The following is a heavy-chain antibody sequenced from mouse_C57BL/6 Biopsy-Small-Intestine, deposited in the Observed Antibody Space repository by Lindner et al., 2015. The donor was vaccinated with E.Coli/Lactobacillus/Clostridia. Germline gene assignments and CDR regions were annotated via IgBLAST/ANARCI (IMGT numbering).Heavy chain of an antibody. CDR1: GYALPAMV. CDR3: ATFDIVVAATIPAYHYNAMDV. J-gene: IGHJ1*01. Sequence: SVKVSCKASGYALPAMVSAGWRQAPGQGLEWMGWISAYNGNTNYAQKLQGRVTMTTDTSTRTAYMELRSLGSDDTAVYYCATFDIVVAATIPAYHYNAMDVWGQGTTVTVSS. V-gene: IGHV1-74*01. D-gene: IGHD1-1*01. CDR2: ISAYNGNT.